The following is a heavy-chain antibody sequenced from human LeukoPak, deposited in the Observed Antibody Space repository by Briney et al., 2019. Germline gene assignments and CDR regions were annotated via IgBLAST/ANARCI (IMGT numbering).Heavy chain of an antibody. V-gene: IGHV3-49*04. D-gene: IGHD3-22*01. CDR1: GFSFGEYA. Sequence: GGSLRLSCIASGFSFGEYAMSWVRQAPGKGLEWVGFIRSKAYRGATKNAASVKDRFTISRDGSKSIAYLQMNSLKTEDTAIYYCTSVYDTSAYYHSGIDYWGQGTLVTVSS. J-gene: IGHJ4*02. CDR3: TSVYDTSAYYHSGIDY. CDR2: IRSKAYRGAT.